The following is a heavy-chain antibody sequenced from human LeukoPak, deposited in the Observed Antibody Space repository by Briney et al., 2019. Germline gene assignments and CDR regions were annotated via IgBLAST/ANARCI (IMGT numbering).Heavy chain of an antibody. CDR1: GYTFTSYG. D-gene: IGHD6-19*01. CDR3: ARDRQDSSGTDYYGMDV. J-gene: IGHJ6*02. CDR2: ISAYNGNT. Sequence: ASAKVSCKASGYTFTSYGISWVRQAPGQGLEWMGWISAYNGNTNYAQKLQGRVTMTTDTSTSTAYMELRSLRSDDTAVYYCARDRQDSSGTDYYGMDVWGQGTTVTVSS. V-gene: IGHV1-18*01.